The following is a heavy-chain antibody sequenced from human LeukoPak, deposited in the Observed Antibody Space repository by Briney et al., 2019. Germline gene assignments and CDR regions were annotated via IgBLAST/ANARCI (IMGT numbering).Heavy chain of an antibody. CDR1: GFTFSSYA. V-gene: IGHV3-21*01. CDR3: ARRYYGSGSYQALDY. Sequence: GGSLRLSCAASGFTFSSYAMSWVRQAPGKGLEWVSSISSSSYIYYADSVKGRFTISRDNAKNSLYLQMNSLRAEDTAVYYCARRYYGSGSYQALDYWGQGTLVTVSS. CDR2: ISSSSYI. D-gene: IGHD3-10*01. J-gene: IGHJ4*02.